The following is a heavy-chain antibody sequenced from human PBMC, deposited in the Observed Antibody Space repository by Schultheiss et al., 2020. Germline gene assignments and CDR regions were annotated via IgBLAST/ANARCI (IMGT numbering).Heavy chain of an antibody. CDR2: LYYSGST. CDR3: ARGAHGDYLAYYFDY. Sequence: SETLSLTCSVSGASISSCSYYWGWLRQPPGKGLGWIGDLYYSGSTNYNPSLKSRVTISVDTSKNQFSLKLSSVTAADTAVYYCARGAHGDYLAYYFDYWGQGTLVTVSS. V-gene: IGHV4-61*05. D-gene: IGHD4-17*01. CDR1: GASISSCSYY. J-gene: IGHJ4*02.